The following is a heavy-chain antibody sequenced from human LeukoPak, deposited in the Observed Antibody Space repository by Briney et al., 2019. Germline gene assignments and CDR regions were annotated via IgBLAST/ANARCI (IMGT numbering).Heavy chain of an antibody. J-gene: IGHJ6*02. CDR1: GGSFSSYY. CDR3: ASTYYYDSSGYFGYYYGMDV. V-gene: IGHV4-59*01. D-gene: IGHD3-22*01. Sequence: PSETLSLTCAVYGGSFSSYYWSWIRQPPGKGLEWIGYIYYSGSTNYNPSLKSRVTISVDTSKNQFSLKLSSVTAADTAVYYCASTYYYDSSGYFGYYYGMDVWGQGTTVTVSS. CDR2: IYYSGST.